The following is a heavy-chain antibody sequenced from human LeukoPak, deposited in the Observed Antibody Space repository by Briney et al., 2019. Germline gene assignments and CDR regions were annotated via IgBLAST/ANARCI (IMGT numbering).Heavy chain of an antibody. CDR2: IYSDGTT. CDR3: ARDSSSFPNYFDY. CDR1: GFIVSSTY. Sequence: GGSLRLSCAASGFIVSSTYMSWVRQAPGKGLEWVSLIYSDGTTFYADSVKGRFAISTDNSKNTLYLQMSSLRAEDTAVYYCARDSSSFPNYFDYWGQGTLITVSS. V-gene: IGHV3-53*01. J-gene: IGHJ4*02. D-gene: IGHD3-3*02.